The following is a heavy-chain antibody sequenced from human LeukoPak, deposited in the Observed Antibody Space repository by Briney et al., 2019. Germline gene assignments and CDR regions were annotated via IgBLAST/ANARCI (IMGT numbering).Heavy chain of an antibody. CDR2: ISAYNGNT. CDR1: GYTFTSYG. D-gene: IGHD6-13*01. CDR3: ARDLWDSSSWYGGY. Sequence: ASVKVSCKASGYTFTSYGFSWVRQAPGQGLEWMGWISAYNGNTNYAQKLQGRVTMTTDTSTSTAYMELRSLRSDDTAVYYCARDLWDSSSWYGGYWGQGTLVTVSS. V-gene: IGHV1-18*01. J-gene: IGHJ4*02.